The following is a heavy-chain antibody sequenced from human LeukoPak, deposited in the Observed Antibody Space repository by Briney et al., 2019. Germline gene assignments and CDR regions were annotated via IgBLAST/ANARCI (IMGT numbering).Heavy chain of an antibody. Sequence: PSETLSLTCTVSGGSISSSSYYCGWIRQPPGKGLEGIGRIYYSGSTYYNPSLKGRVTISVDTSKNQFSLKLSSVTAADTAVYYCASEEQLRNWFDPWGQGTLVTVSS. CDR1: GGSISSSSYY. V-gene: IGHV4-39*01. CDR2: IYYSGST. J-gene: IGHJ5*02. CDR3: ASEEQLRNWFDP. D-gene: IGHD6-6*01.